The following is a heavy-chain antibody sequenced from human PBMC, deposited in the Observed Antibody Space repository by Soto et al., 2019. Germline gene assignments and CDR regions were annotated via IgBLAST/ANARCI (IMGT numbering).Heavy chain of an antibody. CDR2: IYSAGSA. V-gene: IGHV3-66*01. J-gene: IGHJ4*02. CDR1: GFTVSSYR. CDR3: ARVPSSSYHYFDY. D-gene: IGHD6-13*01. Sequence: GGSLRLSCAASGFTVSSYRMSWVRQAPGKGLEWVSVIYSAGSADFADSVKGRFTISRDNSKNTLYLQMSSLRAEDTAVYYCARVPSSSYHYFDYWGQGTLVTVSS.